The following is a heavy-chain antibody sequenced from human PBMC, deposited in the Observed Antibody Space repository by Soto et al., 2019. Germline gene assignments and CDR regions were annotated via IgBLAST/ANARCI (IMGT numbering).Heavy chain of an antibody. V-gene: IGHV3-21*01. CDR2: ISSSSSYI. CDR1: GFTFISYS. Sequence: PGGSLRLSCAASGFTFISYSMNWVRQAPWKGLEWVSSISSSSSYIYYADSVKGRFTISRDNAKNSLYLQMNSLRAEDTAVYYCASGLYCSSTSCYLDPWGQGTLVTVSS. CDR3: ASGLYCSSTSCYLDP. J-gene: IGHJ5*02. D-gene: IGHD2-2*01.